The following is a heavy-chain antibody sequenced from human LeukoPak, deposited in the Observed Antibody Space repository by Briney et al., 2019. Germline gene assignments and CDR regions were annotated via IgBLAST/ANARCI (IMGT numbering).Heavy chain of an antibody. CDR2: IYTGGST. D-gene: IGHD2-21*02. V-gene: IGHV3-66*01. CDR3: ARGEEVTGSFLDY. J-gene: IGHJ4*02. Sequence: GGSLRLSCAASEFTVSSTYMSWVRQAPGKGLEWVSVIYTGGSTYYAGSVKGRFTISRDNSKNTLYLQMNSLRAEDTAVYYCARGEEVTGSFLDYWGQGTLVTVSS. CDR1: EFTVSSTY.